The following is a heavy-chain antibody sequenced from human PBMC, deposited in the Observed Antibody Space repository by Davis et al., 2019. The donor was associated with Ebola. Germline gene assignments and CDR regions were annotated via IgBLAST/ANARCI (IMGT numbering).Heavy chain of an antibody. D-gene: IGHD6-19*01. J-gene: IGHJ4*02. CDR2: ISGSDGST. CDR1: GFTFSSYA. V-gene: IGHV3-23*01. CDR3: AKPERIAVAGTRFCLDY. Sequence: PGGSLRLSCAASGFTFSSYAMSWVRQAPGKGLEWVSAISGSDGSTYYADSVKGRFTISRDNSKNTLYLQMNSLRAEDTAVYYCAKPERIAVAGTRFCLDYWGQGTLVTVSS.